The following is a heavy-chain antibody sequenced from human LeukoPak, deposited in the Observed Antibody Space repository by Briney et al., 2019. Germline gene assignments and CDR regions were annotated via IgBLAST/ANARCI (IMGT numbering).Heavy chain of an antibody. CDR2: ISAYNGNT. CDR3: ARDPYGSGSYYVYYYYMDV. D-gene: IGHD3-10*01. V-gene: IGHV1-18*01. CDR1: GYSFTGDD. J-gene: IGHJ6*03. Sequence: ASVKVSCKTSGYSFTGDDFNWVRQATGQGLEWMGWISAYNGNTNYAQKLQGRVTMTTDTSTSTAYMELRSLRSDDTAVYYCARDPYGSGSYYVYYYYMDVWGKGTAVTVSS.